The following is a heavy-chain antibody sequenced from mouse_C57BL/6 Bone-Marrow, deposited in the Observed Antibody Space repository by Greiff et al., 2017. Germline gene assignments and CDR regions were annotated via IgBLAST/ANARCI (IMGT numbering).Heavy chain of an antibody. CDR1: GYTFTDYY. Sequence: EVQLVESGPVLVKPGASVKMSCKASGYTFTDYYMNWVKQSHGKSLEWIGVINPYNGGTSYNQKFKGKATLTVDKSSSTAYMELNSLTSEDSAVYYCATRGLLRFFDYWGQGTTLTVSS. D-gene: IGHD1-1*01. CDR3: ATRGLLRFFDY. J-gene: IGHJ2*01. CDR2: INPYNGGT. V-gene: IGHV1-19*01.